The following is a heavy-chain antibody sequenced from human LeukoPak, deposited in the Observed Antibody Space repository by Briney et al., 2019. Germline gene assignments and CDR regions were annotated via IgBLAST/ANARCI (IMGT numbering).Heavy chain of an antibody. CDR3: ARETTADFYYYYMDV. CDR2: IKPDGSEK. V-gene: IGHV3-7*01. CDR1: GFTVSSNY. Sequence: PGGSLRLSCAASGFTVSSNYMSWVRQAPGTGLEWVGNIKPDGSEKYYMDSVKGRFTISRDNTKNSLYLQMNSLRAEDTAVYYCARETTADFYYYYMDVWGKGTTVTVSS. J-gene: IGHJ6*03. D-gene: IGHD4-11*01.